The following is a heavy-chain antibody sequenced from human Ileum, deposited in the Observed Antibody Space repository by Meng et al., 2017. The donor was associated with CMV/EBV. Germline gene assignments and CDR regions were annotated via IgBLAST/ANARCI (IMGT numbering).Heavy chain of an antibody. CDR1: GFNVTTNY. J-gene: IGHJ5*02. V-gene: IGHV3-66*02. CDR2: IYAGGTT. CDR3: ARQFTLLWFAGFGP. D-gene: IGHD3-10*01. Sequence: GGSLRLSCTGPGFNVTTNYMSWVRQAPGKGPEWVSVIYAGGTTYLAGSVKGRFTVSRDNSRNTVYLHMSSLGPEDTAVYYCARQFTLLWFAGFGPWGQGTLVTVSS.